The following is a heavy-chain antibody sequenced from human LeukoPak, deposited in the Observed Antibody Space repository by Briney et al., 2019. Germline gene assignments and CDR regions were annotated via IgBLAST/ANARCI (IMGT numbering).Heavy chain of an antibody. CDR3: ARGPYERYCSSTSCYRRGNYYGMDV. CDR2: INHSGST. D-gene: IGHD2-2*02. V-gene: IGHV4-39*07. Sequence: PSETLSLTCTVSGGSISSGGYYWSWIRQPPGKGLEWIGEINHSGSTNYNPSLKSRVTISVDTSKNQFSLKLSSVTAADTAVYYCARGPYERYCSSTSCYRRGNYYGMDVWGQGTTVTVSS. CDR1: GGSISSGGYY. J-gene: IGHJ6*02.